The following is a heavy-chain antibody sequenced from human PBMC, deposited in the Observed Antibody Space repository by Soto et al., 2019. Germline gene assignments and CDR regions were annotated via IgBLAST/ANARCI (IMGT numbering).Heavy chain of an antibody. D-gene: IGHD2-15*01. CDR1: GFTFSSYA. V-gene: IGHV3-30-3*01. J-gene: IGHJ6*02. CDR2: ISYDGSNK. Sequence: PGGSLRLSCAASGFTFSSYAMHWVRQAPGKGLEWVAVISYDGSNKYYADSVKGRFTIPRDNSKNTLYLQMNSLRAEGTAVYYCARERGGRYCSGGSCYSYYYGMDVWGQGTTVTVSS. CDR3: ARERGGRYCSGGSCYSYYYGMDV.